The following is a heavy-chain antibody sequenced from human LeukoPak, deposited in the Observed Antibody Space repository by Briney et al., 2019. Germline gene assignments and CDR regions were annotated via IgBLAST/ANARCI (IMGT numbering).Heavy chain of an antibody. V-gene: IGHV3-48*03. CDR2: ISSSGSTI. J-gene: IGHJ4*02. CDR1: GFTFSSYE. CDR3: ARGDYYDSSGYLDY. Sequence: GGSLGLSCAASGFTFSSYEMNWVRQAPGKGLEWVSYISSSGSTIYYADSVKGRFTISRDNAKNSLYLQMNSLRAEDTAVYYCARGDYYDSSGYLDYWGQGTLVTVSS. D-gene: IGHD3-22*01.